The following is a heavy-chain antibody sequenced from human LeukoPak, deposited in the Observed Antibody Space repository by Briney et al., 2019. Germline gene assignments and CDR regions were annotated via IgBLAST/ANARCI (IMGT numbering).Heavy chain of an antibody. J-gene: IGHJ4*02. CDR1: GYTFTNYG. Sequence: ASVKVSCKASGYTFTNYGISWVRQAPGQGLEWMGWISGYTGNTNYAQKFQGRVTMTRDTSISTAYMELSRLRSDDTAVYYCARDYSGYDDPGAIDYWGQGTLVTVSS. V-gene: IGHV1-18*01. D-gene: IGHD5-12*01. CDR2: ISGYTGNT. CDR3: ARDYSGYDDPGAIDY.